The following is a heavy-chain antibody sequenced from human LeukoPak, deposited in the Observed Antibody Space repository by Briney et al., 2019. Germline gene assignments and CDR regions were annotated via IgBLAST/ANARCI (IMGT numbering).Heavy chain of an antibody. V-gene: IGHV3-15*01. J-gene: IGHJ5*02. CDR2: IKSKTYGGTT. Sequence: GGSLRLSCAASGFTFNNAWMSWVRQAPGKGLEWISRIKSKTYGGTTEYAAPVKGRFTISRDDSESTLFLQMDSLTTEDTAVYYCTRDHLAWGQGTLVTVSS. CDR3: TRDHLA. CDR1: GFTFNNAW.